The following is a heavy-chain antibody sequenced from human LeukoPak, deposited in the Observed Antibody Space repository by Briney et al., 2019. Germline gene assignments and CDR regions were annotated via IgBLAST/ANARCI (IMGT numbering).Heavy chain of an antibody. CDR1: VGPMNRYN. V-gene: IGHV4-4*07. Sequence: PADTQTLPCSLSVGPMNRYNWNWMRRPAGKGLEWIGHIQTSGSTKYNRSLKSRVNMSIDTSKNQFTLNLYSVTAADTAVYYCATNYTAVSTFDSWGQGTLVTVSS. CDR2: IQTSGST. J-gene: IGHJ4*02. CDR3: ATNYTAVSTFDS. D-gene: IGHD3-3*01.